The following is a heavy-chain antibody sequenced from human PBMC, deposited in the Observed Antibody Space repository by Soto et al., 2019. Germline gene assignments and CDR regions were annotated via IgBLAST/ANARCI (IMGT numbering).Heavy chain of an antibody. V-gene: IGHV3-23*01. J-gene: IGHJ5*02. CDR3: ATTNSYPRLIANWGWNWFNP. CDR2: ISGSGGST. CDR1: GFTFSSYA. D-gene: IGHD7-27*01. Sequence: GGSLRLSCAASGFTFSSYAMSWVRQAPGKGLEWVSAISGSGGSTYYADSVKGRFTISRDNSKNTLYLQMNSLRAEDTAVYYCATTNSYPRLIANWGWNWFNPWGQGTLVTVSS.